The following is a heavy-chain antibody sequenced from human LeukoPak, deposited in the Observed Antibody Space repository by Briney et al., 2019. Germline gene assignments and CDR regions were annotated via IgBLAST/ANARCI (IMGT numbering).Heavy chain of an antibody. D-gene: IGHD6-25*01. V-gene: IGHV1-8*03. CDR1: GYTFTNYH. Sequence: ASVTVSCKASGYTFTNYHINWVRQATGQGLEWMGWMDPNNGDSGYAQKFQSRVTITRETSISTSYMELRSLRSDDTSVYFCARTTSFTASGYDYWGQGTLVTVSS. CDR2: MDPNNGDS. CDR3: ARTTSFTASGYDY. J-gene: IGHJ4*02.